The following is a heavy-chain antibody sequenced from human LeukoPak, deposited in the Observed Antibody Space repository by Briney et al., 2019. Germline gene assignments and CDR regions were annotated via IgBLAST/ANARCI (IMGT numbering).Heavy chain of an antibody. CDR3: ARVVPAEYYYYYYYMDV. CDR1: GYTFTSYG. V-gene: IGHV1-18*01. D-gene: IGHD2-2*01. Sequence: ASVKVSCKASGYTFTSYGISWVRQAPGQGLEWMGWISAYNGNTNYAQKLQGGVTMTTDTSTSTAYMELRSLRSDDTAVYYCARVVPAEYYYYYYYMDVWGKGTTVTVSS. J-gene: IGHJ6*03. CDR2: ISAYNGNT.